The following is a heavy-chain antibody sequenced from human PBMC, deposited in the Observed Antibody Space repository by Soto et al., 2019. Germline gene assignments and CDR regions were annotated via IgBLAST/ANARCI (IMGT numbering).Heavy chain of an antibody. J-gene: IGHJ6*02. Sequence: GEPLKIPWRGSGGSFTGYWSSWVRQMPGKGLEWMGRIDPSDSYNNYSPSFQGHVTISAYKSISTAYLQWSSLKASDTAIFYCARRPMAGTHGMDVWGQGTMVTVSS. CDR2: IDPSDSYN. CDR1: GGSFTGYW. CDR3: ARRPMAGTHGMDV. D-gene: IGHD6-19*01. V-gene: IGHV5-10-1*01.